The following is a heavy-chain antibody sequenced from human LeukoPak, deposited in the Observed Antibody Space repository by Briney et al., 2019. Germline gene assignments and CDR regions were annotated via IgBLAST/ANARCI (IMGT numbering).Heavy chain of an antibody. Sequence: GGSLGLSCAASGFTFSSYSMNWVRQAPGKGLEWVSSISSSSSYIYYADSVKGRFTISRDNAKNSLYLQMDSLRAEDTAVYYCAREQTKATGGYYDFWSGPGHYYYGMDVWGQGTTVTVSS. J-gene: IGHJ6*02. CDR1: GFTFSSYS. V-gene: IGHV3-21*01. D-gene: IGHD3-3*01. CDR2: ISSSSSYI. CDR3: AREQTKATGGYYDFWSGPGHYYYGMDV.